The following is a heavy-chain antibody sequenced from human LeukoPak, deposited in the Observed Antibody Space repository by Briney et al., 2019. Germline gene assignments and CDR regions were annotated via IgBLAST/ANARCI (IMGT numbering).Heavy chain of an antibody. CDR3: ARDRQIAAIDY. CDR2: IWYDGSNK. V-gene: IGHV3-33*01. D-gene: IGHD6-6*01. Sequence: GGSLRLSCAASGFTFSSYGMHWVRQAPGKGLEWVAVIWYDGSNKYYADSVKGRFTISRDNSKNTLYLQMNSLRAEDTAVYYCARDRQIAAIDYWGHGTLVNVFS. CDR1: GFTFSSYG. J-gene: IGHJ4*01.